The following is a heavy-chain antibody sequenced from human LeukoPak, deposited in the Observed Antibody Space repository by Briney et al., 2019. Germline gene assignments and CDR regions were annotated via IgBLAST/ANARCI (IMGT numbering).Heavy chain of an antibody. V-gene: IGHV3-30*03. CDR2: ISYDGSNK. CDR3: ARDHGQSGYFERYFDY. J-gene: IGHJ4*02. CDR1: GFTFSSYG. Sequence: PGRSLRLSCAASGFTFSSYGMHWVRQAPGKGLEWVAVISYDGSNKYYADSVKGRFTISRDNSKNTLYLQMNSLRAEDTAVYYCARDHGQSGYFERYFDYWGQGTLVTVSS. D-gene: IGHD3-3*01.